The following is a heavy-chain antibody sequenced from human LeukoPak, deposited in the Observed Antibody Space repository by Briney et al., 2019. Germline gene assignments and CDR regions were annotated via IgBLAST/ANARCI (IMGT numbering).Heavy chain of an antibody. V-gene: IGHV1-2*02. Sequence: GASVKVSCKASGYTFSGYNMHWVRQAPGQGLEWMGWINPNSGGTNYAQKFQGRVTMTRDTSISTAYMELSRLRSDDTAVYYCARDGYYYDSSGLDSWGQGTLVTVSS. J-gene: IGHJ4*02. D-gene: IGHD3-22*01. CDR3: ARDGYYYDSSGLDS. CDR2: INPNSGGT. CDR1: GYTFSGYN.